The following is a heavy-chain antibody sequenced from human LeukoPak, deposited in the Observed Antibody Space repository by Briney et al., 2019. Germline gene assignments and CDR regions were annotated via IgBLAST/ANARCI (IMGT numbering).Heavy chain of an antibody. CDR3: ARLVLMVYAIDY. J-gene: IGHJ4*02. Sequence: PSETLSLTCTVSGGSISSSSYYWGWIRQPPGKGLEWIGSIYYSGSTYYNPSLKSRVTISVDTSKNQFSLKLSSVTAADTAVYYCARLVLMVYAIDYWGRGTLVTVSS. CDR1: GGSISSSSYY. CDR2: IYYSGST. V-gene: IGHV4-39*01. D-gene: IGHD2-8*01.